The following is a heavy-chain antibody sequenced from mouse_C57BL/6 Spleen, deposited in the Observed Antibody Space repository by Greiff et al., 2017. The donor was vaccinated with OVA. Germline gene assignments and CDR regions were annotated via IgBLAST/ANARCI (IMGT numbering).Heavy chain of an antibody. CDR1: GFSLTSYG. CDR2: IWSGGST. J-gene: IGHJ4*01. Sequence: QVQLKQSGPGLVQPSQSLSITCTVSGFSLTSYGVHWVRQSPGKGLEWLGVIWSGGSTDYNAAFISRLSISKDNSKSQVFFKMNSMQADDTAIYYYDRNEDYDGYYYAMDYWGQGTSVTVSS. CDR3: DRNEDYDGYYYAMDY. D-gene: IGHD2-4*01. V-gene: IGHV2-2*01.